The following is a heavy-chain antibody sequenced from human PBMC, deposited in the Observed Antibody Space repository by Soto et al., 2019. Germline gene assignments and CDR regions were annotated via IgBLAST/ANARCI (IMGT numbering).Heavy chain of an antibody. Sequence: EVQLVESGGGLVQPGGSLGLSCAASGFIFSDHYMDWVRQAPGKGLEWVARIRNKANSYATHYAASVKGRFTISRDDSKNSLFLQMPSLKAEDTAVYYCARVRLVMATTRPLDYWGQGTLVTVCS. V-gene: IGHV3-72*01. D-gene: IGHD2-15*01. CDR2: IRNKANSYAT. J-gene: IGHJ4*02. CDR3: ARVRLVMATTRPLDY. CDR1: GFIFSDHY.